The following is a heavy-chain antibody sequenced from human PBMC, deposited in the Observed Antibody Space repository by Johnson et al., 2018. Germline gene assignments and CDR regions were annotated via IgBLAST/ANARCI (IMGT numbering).Heavy chain of an antibody. D-gene: IGHD3-16*01. CDR2: ISYDGSNK. CDR3: AKVAMITFGGVFILDYYMDV. CDR1: GFTFSSYG. J-gene: IGHJ6*03. Sequence: QVQLVQSGGGVVQPGRSLRLSCAASGFTFSSYGMHWVRQAPGKGLEWVAVISYDGSNKYYADSVKGRFTISRDNSKNTLYLKINSLRAEDTGVYYCAKVAMITFGGVFILDYYMDVGGKGTTVTVSS. V-gene: IGHV3-30*18.